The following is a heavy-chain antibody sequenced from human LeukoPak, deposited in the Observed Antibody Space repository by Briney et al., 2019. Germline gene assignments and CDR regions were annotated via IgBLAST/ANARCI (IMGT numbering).Heavy chain of an antibody. V-gene: IGHV1-2*06. CDR1: GYTFTGYY. CDR3: ARGRYYDSSGN. J-gene: IGHJ4*02. Sequence: RASVKVSCKASGYTFTGYYVHWLRQAPGQGLEWMGRINPNSGGTNYAQKFQGRVTMTRDTSISTAYMELSRLRSDDTAVYYCARGRYYDSSGNWGQGTLVTVSS. D-gene: IGHD3-22*01. CDR2: INPNSGGT.